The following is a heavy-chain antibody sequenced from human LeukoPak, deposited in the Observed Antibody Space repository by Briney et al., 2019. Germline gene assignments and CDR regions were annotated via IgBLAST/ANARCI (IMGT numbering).Heavy chain of an antibody. CDR1: GGPISSSNW. J-gene: IGHJ4*02. Sequence: PSGTLSLTCAVSGGPISSSNWSSWVRQPPGKGLEWIGEIYHSGSTNYNPSLKSRVTISVDKSKNQFSLKLSSVTAADTAVYYCARDRRYCSSTSCYQGFDYWGQGTLVTVSS. D-gene: IGHD2-2*01. CDR3: ARDRRYCSSTSCYQGFDY. CDR2: IYHSGST. V-gene: IGHV4-4*02.